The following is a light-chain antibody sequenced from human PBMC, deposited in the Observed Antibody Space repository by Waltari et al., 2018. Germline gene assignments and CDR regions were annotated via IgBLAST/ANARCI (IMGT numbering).Light chain of an antibody. V-gene: IGKV3-20*01. CDR1: QSVGKY. J-gene: IGKJ1*01. CDR3: QKYESLPAT. CDR2: HAS. Sequence: EIVLTQSPGTLSLSPGERATLSCRASQSVGKYLAWYQQRPGQAPRLLLYHASIRATGIPDMFSGSGSGTDFSLTISRLEPEDFAVYYCQKYESLPATFGQGTTVEIK.